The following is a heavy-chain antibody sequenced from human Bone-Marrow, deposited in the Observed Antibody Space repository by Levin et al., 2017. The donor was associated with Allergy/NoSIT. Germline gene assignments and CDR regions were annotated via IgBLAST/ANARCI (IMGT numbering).Heavy chain of an antibody. J-gene: IGHJ4*02. CDR3: ARSCSGASCYSTGMTYYFDY. Sequence: GGSLRLSCQGSGYSFTDYWIGWVRQMPGKGLEFMGFFYPGDSQSRYNPSFQGQVTFSADRSITTAFLQWSSLTASDTAMYYCARSCSGASCYSTGMTYYFDYWGQGTLVTVSA. CDR2: FYPGDSQS. D-gene: IGHD2-8*02. V-gene: IGHV5-51*01. CDR1: GYSFTDYW.